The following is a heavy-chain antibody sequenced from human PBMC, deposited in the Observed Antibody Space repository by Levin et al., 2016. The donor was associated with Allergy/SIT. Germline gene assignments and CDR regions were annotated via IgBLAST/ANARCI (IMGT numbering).Heavy chain of an antibody. Sequence: GGSLRLSCAASGINFSKCWMTWVRQAPGKGLEWVANIKDDGSETYYVDSVKGRFTISRDNAKNSLFLQMNSLRVEDTAVYYCATWGDTWGFDYWGLGTLLTVSS. J-gene: IGHJ4*02. D-gene: IGHD2-21*02. CDR1: GINFSKCW. CDR2: IKDDGSET. CDR3: ATWGDTWGFDY. V-gene: IGHV3-7*01.